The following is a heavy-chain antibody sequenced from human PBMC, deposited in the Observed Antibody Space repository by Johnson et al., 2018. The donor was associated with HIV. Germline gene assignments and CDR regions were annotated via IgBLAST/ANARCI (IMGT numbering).Heavy chain of an antibody. CDR1: GFTFSRYA. D-gene: IGHD6-6*01. CDR3: ARDSGQQLADAFDI. CDR2: LPAEGRSK. V-gene: IGHV3-30*03. Sequence: QVQLVESGGGVVQPGRSLRLSCAASGFTFSRYAMHWVRLAPGKGLEWVANLPAEGRSKYYADSVKGRLTIPRDHSTNTLYLQMNSLIAEDTAVYYCARDSGQQLADAFDIWGQGTMVTVSA. J-gene: IGHJ3*02.